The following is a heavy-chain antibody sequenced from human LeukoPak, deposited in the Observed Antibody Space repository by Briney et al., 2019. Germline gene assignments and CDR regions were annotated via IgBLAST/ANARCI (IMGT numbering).Heavy chain of an antibody. CDR1: GYSYTTYW. J-gene: IGHJ4*02. V-gene: IGHV5-51*01. Sequence: GESLKISCQATGYSYTTYWIAWVRQIPGKGLEWMGIIYLSDSDTTYGPSFQGRVTISADKSISTAYLQWSSLKASDTAIYYCARRVYGDYSFHYWGQGTLVTVSS. CDR2: IYLSDSDT. CDR3: ARRVYGDYSFHY. D-gene: IGHD4-17*01.